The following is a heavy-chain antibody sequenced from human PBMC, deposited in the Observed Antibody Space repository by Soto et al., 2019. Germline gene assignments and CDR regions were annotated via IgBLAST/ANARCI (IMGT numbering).Heavy chain of an antibody. V-gene: IGHV5-51*01. CDR3: ARPRSGSYRLDYYGMDV. CDR2: IYPGDSDT. CDR1: GYSFTNYW. J-gene: IGHJ6*02. D-gene: IGHD3-10*01. Sequence: GESLKISFKGSGYSFTNYWIAWVRQMPGKRLEWMGIIYPGDSDTRYSPSFQGQVTISADKSISTAYLQWRSLRASDTAMYYCARPRSGSYRLDYYGMDVWGQGTTVTVSS.